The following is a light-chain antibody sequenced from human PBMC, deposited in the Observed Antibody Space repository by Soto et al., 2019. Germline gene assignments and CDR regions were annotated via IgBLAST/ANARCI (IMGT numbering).Light chain of an antibody. CDR2: AAS. J-gene: IGKJ2*01. Sequence: IQLTQSPSSLSPSVGDRVAITCRASQGISTYLAWYQQKPGGAPKLLIYAASTLQSGVPSRFSGSGSGTDFILTISSLQPDDFATYYCQQSYSIPYTFGQGTKMEIK. CDR3: QQSYSIPYT. CDR1: QGISTY. V-gene: IGKV1-39*01.